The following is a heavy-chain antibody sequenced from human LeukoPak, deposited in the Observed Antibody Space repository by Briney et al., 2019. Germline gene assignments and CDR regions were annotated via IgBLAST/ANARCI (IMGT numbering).Heavy chain of an antibody. CDR2: ISAYNGNT. CDR1: GYTFTSYG. D-gene: IGHD3-3*01. Sequence: ASVKVSCKASGYTFTSYGISWVRQAPGQGLEWMGWISAYNGNTNYAQKLQGRVTMTTDTSTSTAYMELRSLRSDDTAVYYCARDRRITIFGVVIGDAFDIWGQGTMVTVFS. V-gene: IGHV1-18*01. CDR3: ARDRRITIFGVVIGDAFDI. J-gene: IGHJ3*02.